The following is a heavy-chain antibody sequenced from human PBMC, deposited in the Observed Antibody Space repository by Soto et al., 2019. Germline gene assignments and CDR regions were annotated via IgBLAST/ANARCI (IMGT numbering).Heavy chain of an antibody. V-gene: IGHV3-74*01. J-gene: IGHJ6*02. CDR2: INSDGSST. CDR1: GFTFSHYW. CDR3: AKARLWGGDGYNSYYYNAMDV. D-gene: IGHD3-16*01. Sequence: LRLSCAASGFTFSHYWMHWVRQAPGKGLVWVSRINSDGSSTTYADSVKGRFTISRDNAKNSLYLQMNSLRAEDTALYYCAKARLWGGDGYNSYYYNAMDVWGQGTTVTVSS.